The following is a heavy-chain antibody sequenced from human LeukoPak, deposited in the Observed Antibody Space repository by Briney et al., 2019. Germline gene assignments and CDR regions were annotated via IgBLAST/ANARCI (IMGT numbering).Heavy chain of an antibody. D-gene: IGHD3-10*02. CDR1: GGSISSYY. V-gene: IGHV4-59*01. CDR3: ARADSKLFGGFDY. Sequence: SETLSLTCTVSGGSISSYYWSWIRQPPGKGLEWIGYIYYSGSTNYNPSLKSRVTISVDTSKNQFSLKLSSVTAADTAVYYCARADSKLFGGFDYWGQGTLATVSS. J-gene: IGHJ4*02. CDR2: IYYSGST.